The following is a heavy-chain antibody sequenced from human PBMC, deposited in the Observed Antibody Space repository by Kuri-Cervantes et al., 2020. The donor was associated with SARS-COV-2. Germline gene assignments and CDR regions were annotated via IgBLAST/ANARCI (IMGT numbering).Heavy chain of an antibody. V-gene: IGHV3-21*01. CDR2: ISSSSSQR. D-gene: IGHD3-16*01. Sequence: ETLSLTCAASGFTFTTYIMTWVRQAPGKRLEWVSSISSSSSQRYYVDSVKGRFTISRDNAKNSLYLQMNSLRAEDTAVYYCASLLSGGGAHLYYFYMDAWGKGTSVTVSS. CDR3: ASLLSGGGAHLYYFYMDA. J-gene: IGHJ6*03. CDR1: GFTFTTYI.